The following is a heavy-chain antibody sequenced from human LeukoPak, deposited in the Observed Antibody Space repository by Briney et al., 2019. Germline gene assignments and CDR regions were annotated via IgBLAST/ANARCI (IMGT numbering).Heavy chain of an antibody. CDR3: AFRGYSSSWYTLGY. CDR1: GFTFSSYA. CDR2: ISGSGGST. V-gene: IGHV3-23*01. D-gene: IGHD6-13*01. Sequence: PGGSLRLSCAASGFTFSSYAMSCVRQAPGRGLEWVSAISGSGGSTYYADSVKGRFTISRDNSKNTLYLQMNSLRAEDTAVYYCAFRGYSSSWYTLGYWGQGTLVTVSS. J-gene: IGHJ4*02.